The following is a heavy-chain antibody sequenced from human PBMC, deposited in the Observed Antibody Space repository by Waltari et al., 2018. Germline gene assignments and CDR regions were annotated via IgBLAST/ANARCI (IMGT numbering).Heavy chain of an antibody. J-gene: IGHJ4*02. Sequence: EVQLVESGGGLVQPGGSLRLACAAFGFTFSSYAMSWVRQAPGEGLEWVSGISPSGTSTYYADSVEGRFTISRDNSKNTLYLQLDSPRAEDTAVYFCARGPRATTYFDHWGQGTLVTVSS. V-gene: IGHV3-23*04. D-gene: IGHD5-12*01. CDR3: ARGPRATTYFDH. CDR2: ISPSGTST. CDR1: GFTFSSYA.